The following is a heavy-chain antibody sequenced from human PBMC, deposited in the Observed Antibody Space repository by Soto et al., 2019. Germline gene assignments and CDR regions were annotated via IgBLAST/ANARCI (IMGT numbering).Heavy chain of an antibody. V-gene: IGHV3-30*03. Sequence: QVQLVESGGGVVQPGRSLRLSCAASGFTFRSYGMRWVRQAPGEGLEWVAVISYDESNIYYADSVKGRFTISRDNSKNTVYMQMNSLRADDTAMYYCARGYSYGDYWGQGTLFTVS. CDR2: ISYDESNI. CDR1: GFTFRSYG. D-gene: IGHD5-18*01. CDR3: ARGYSYGDY. J-gene: IGHJ4*02.